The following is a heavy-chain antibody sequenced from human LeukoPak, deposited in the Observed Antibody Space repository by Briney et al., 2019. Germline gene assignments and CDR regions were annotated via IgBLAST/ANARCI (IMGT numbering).Heavy chain of an antibody. CDR1: GYTFTGYY. V-gene: IGHV1-2*02. D-gene: IGHD2-21*02. Sequence: GASVKVSCKASGYTFTGYYMHWVRQAPGQGLEWMGWINPNSGGTNYAQKFQGRVTMTRDTSISTAYMELSRLRSDDTAVYYCARSLLAYCGGDCYYFDYWGQGTLVTVSS. J-gene: IGHJ4*02. CDR3: ARSLLAYCGGDCYYFDY. CDR2: INPNSGGT.